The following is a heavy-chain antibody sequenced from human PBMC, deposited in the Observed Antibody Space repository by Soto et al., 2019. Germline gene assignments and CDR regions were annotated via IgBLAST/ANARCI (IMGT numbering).Heavy chain of an antibody. CDR2: IYYSGST. CDR1: GGSVSSGSYY. V-gene: IGHV4-61*01. Sequence: QVQLQESGPGLVKPSETLSLTCTVSGGSVSSGSYYWSWIRQPPGKGLEWIGYIYYSGSTNYNPPLKSRVTISVDTSKNQFSLKLSSVTAADTAVYYCARGSGPNDACDIWGQGTMVTVSS. D-gene: IGHD2-15*01. J-gene: IGHJ3*02. CDR3: ARGSGPNDACDI.